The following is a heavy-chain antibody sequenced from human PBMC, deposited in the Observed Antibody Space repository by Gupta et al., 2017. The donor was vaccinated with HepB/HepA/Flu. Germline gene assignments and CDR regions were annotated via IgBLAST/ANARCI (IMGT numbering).Heavy chain of an antibody. CDR1: GFTFSRFP. V-gene: IGHV3-21*01. CDR3: ARDVSRITIFERDASEI. Sequence: VQLVEYGGGLVKHGASLRLSCAASGFTFSRFPTHWVRQAPGKGLEWVSSISPSGTKTYYGDSVKGRFTISRDNAKNSLYLQMNSLRAEDTAVYYCARDVSRITIFERDASEIWGQGTAVTVSS. CDR2: ISPSGTKT. J-gene: IGHJ3*02. D-gene: IGHD3-3*01.